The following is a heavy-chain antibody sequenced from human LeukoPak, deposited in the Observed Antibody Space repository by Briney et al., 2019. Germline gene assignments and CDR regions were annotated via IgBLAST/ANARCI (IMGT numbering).Heavy chain of an antibody. V-gene: IGHV3-23*01. J-gene: IGHJ4*02. Sequence: GGSMRRSCAASGFTFSSQGMSWVRQSPGKGLEWVSAITGSGSITYYSDSVKGRFAISRDNSKNTVYLQLNSLRVEDTAVYYCAKMQGYFDYWGQGTLVTVSS. CDR1: GFTFSSQG. CDR2: ITGSGSIT. CDR3: AKMQGYFDY.